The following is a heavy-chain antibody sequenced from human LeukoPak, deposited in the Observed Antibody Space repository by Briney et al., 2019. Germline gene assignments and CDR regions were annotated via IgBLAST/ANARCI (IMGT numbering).Heavy chain of an antibody. V-gene: IGHV4-34*01. J-gene: IGHJ5*02. CDR1: GGFFSGYY. D-gene: IGHD5-12*01. CDR3: ARGLQRWLRWVWFDP. CDR2: INHSGST. Sequence: SETLSLTCAVYGGFFSGYYWSWIRQPPGKGLEWIGEINHSGSTNYNPSLKSRVTISVDTSKNQFSLKLSSVTAADTAVYYCARGLQRWLRWVWFDPWGQGTLVTVSS.